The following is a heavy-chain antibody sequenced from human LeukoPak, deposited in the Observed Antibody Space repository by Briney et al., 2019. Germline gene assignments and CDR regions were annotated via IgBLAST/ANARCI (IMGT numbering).Heavy chain of an antibody. CDR1: GFTISNHG. Sequence: GGSLRLSCAASGFTISNHGMSWVRQPPGKGLEWVSAIGHIDTDTYYADSVKGRFTISRDTSKNTLYLQVNSLLPEDTALYYCANSGGTWRLDNWGQGTLVTVSS. CDR3: ANSGGTWRLDN. J-gene: IGHJ4*02. CDR2: IGHIDTDT. D-gene: IGHD6-25*01. V-gene: IGHV3-23*01.